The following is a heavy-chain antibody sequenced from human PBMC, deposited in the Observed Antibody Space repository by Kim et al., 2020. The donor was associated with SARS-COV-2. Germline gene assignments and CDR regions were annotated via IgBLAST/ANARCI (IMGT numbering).Heavy chain of an antibody. Sequence: GGSLRLSCAASGFIFSNAWMSWVRQAPGKGLEWVGRIKSKTDGGTTDYAAPVKGRFTISRDDSKNTLYLQMNSLKTEDTAVYYCTTEHRRGEVRGVIITGDYWGQGTLVTVSS. CDR1: GFIFSNAW. CDR2: IKSKTDGGTT. CDR3: TTEHRRGEVRGVIITGDY. J-gene: IGHJ4*02. V-gene: IGHV3-15*01. D-gene: IGHD3-10*01.